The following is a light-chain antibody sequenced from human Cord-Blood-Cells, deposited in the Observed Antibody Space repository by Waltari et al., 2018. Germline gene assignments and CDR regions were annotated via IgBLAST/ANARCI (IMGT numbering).Light chain of an antibody. CDR1: QSVSSY. V-gene: IGKV3-11*01. CDR2: DAS. Sequence: EIVLTQSPATLSLSPGERATLSCRASQSVSSYLVWYQQKPGQAPRLLIYDASNRATGIPARFSGSGSGTDFTLTISSLEPEDFAVYYCQQRSNSFTFGPGTKVDIK. J-gene: IGKJ3*01. CDR3: QQRSNSFT.